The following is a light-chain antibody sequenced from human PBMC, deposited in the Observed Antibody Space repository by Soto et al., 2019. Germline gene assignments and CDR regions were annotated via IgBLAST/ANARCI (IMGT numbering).Light chain of an antibody. V-gene: IGKV3D-15*01. J-gene: IGKJ4*01. CDR1: HSVTRN. Sequence: EVLLTQSPATLSVSPGERATLSCRASHSVTRNLDWYQQKPGQAPRLVIYDASTRATGIPARFSGSGSGTEFTLTISSRQSEDFAVYYCPQYSRWPPEITFGGGTRVDVK. CDR2: DAS. CDR3: PQYSRWPPEIT.